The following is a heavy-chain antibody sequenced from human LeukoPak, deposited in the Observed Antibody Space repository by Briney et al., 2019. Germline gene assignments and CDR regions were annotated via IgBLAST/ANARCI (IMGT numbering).Heavy chain of an antibody. CDR3: ARGGLGPHYYFDY. D-gene: IGHD6-19*01. J-gene: IGHJ4*02. CDR2: IYYSGST. Sequence: PSETLFLTCTVSGGSLSSHYWSWIRPPPGKGLEWIGYIYYSGSTNYNPSLKSRVTISVDTSKNQFSLKLSSVTAADTAVYYCARGGLGPHYYFDYWGQGTLVTVSS. CDR1: GGSLSSHY. V-gene: IGHV4-59*11.